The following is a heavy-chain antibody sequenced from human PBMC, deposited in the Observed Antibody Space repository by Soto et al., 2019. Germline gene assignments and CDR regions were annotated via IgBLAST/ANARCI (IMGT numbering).Heavy chain of an antibody. CDR3: AKGGDYGSGLFDP. CDR1: GFTFSRYA. J-gene: IGHJ5*02. D-gene: IGHD3-10*01. CDR2: ISGSGGST. Sequence: EVQLLESGGGLVQPGGSLRLSCAASGFTFSRYAMSWVRQAPGKGREWVSAISGSGGSTYYADSVKGRFTISRDNSKNPLYLQMNSLRAEDTAVYYCAKGGDYGSGLFDPWGQGTLVTVSS. V-gene: IGHV3-23*01.